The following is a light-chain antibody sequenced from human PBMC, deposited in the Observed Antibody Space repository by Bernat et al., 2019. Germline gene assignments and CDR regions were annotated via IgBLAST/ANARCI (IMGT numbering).Light chain of an antibody. Sequence: YVLTQPPSVSGAPGETASVSCEGDNIGYKSVHWYQQKPGQAPVLLIYSDSARPSGIPERFSGSNSGNTATLTINRVESGDEDDYYCQVWDGATAPFVFGTGTHVTVL. J-gene: IGLJ1*01. CDR3: QVWDGATAPFV. CDR2: SDS. CDR1: NIGYKS. V-gene: IGLV3-21*04.